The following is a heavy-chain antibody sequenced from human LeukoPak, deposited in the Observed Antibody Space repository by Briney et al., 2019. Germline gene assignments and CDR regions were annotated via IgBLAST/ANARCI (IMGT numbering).Heavy chain of an antibody. J-gene: IGHJ4*02. CDR1: GGSFSGYY. D-gene: IGHD2-8*01. CDR3: ARGLKGPPVRNGSYFDY. Sequence: PSETLSLTCAVYGGSFSGYYWSWIRQPPGKGLEWIGEINHSGSTNYNPSLKSRVTISVDTSKNQFSLKLSSVTAADTAVYYCARGLKGPPVRNGSYFDYWGQGTLVTVSS. V-gene: IGHV4-34*01. CDR2: INHSGST.